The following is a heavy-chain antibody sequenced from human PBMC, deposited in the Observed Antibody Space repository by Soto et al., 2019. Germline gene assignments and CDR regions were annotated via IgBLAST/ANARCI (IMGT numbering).Heavy chain of an antibody. CDR3: ARDPPPPDY. J-gene: IGHJ4*02. CDR1: GCIFNSFG. CDR2: ISAYNGNT. V-gene: IGHV1-18*01. Sequence: ASVKVSCKASGCIFNSFGISWVRQAPGQGLEWMGWISAYNGNTNYAQKLQGRVTMTTDTSTSTAYMELRSLRSDDTAVYYCARDPPPPDYWGQGTLVTVSS.